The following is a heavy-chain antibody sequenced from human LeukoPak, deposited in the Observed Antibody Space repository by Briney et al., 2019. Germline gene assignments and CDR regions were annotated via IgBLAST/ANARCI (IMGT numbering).Heavy chain of an antibody. Sequence: ASVKVSCKASGYTFTGYYIHWVRQAPGQGLEWMGWINPNSGGTNYAQNFQGRVTMTRDTSISTAYMELSRLRSDDTAVYYCARVMAVAGTDGGFDPWGQGTLVTVSS. J-gene: IGHJ5*02. CDR2: INPNSGGT. CDR1: GYTFTGYY. V-gene: IGHV1-2*02. CDR3: ARVMAVAGTDGGFDP. D-gene: IGHD6-19*01.